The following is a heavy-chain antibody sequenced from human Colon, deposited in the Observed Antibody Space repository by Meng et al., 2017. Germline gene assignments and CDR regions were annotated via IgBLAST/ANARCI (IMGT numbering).Heavy chain of an antibody. D-gene: IGHD2-15*01. CDR2: IYYTGST. V-gene: IGHV4-59*01. CDR3: AKYDRPPYCFEY. Sequence: QVQQQASLPGLWKPSESLSHPGTFSGVSISGNYWWWIRQSPGRRLEWIAYIYYTGSTNYNPSFKSRATISVDTSKNQFSLNLASVTAADTAVYYCAKYDRPPYCFEYWGQGTLVTVSS. CDR1: GVSISGNY. J-gene: IGHJ4*02.